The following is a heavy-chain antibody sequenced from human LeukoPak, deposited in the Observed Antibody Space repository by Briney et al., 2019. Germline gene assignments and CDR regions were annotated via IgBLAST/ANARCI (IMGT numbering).Heavy chain of an antibody. Sequence: ASVKVSCKTSGYTFTNYDINWVRQAPGQGLEWMGWMNPNSGNTGYAQKFRGRVTITSHTSISTAYMELRGLRSEDTAVYYCARGGASAAARRFDPWGQGTLVTVPS. CDR1: GYTFTNYD. CDR3: ARGGASAAARRFDP. J-gene: IGHJ5*02. CDR2: MNPNSGNT. V-gene: IGHV1-8*03. D-gene: IGHD6-13*01.